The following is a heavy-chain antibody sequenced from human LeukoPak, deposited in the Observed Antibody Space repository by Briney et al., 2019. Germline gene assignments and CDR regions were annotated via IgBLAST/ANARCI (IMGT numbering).Heavy chain of an antibody. J-gene: IGHJ3*02. CDR1: GFTFSSYA. CDR3: ASHLDIVVVPAANGPFAFDI. V-gene: IGHV3-30-3*01. Sequence: PGGSLRLSCAASGFTFSSYAMHWVRRAPGKGLEWVAVISYDGSNKYYADSVKGRFTISRDNSKNTLYLQMNSLRAEDTAVYYCASHLDIVVVPAANGPFAFDIWGQGTMVTVSS. D-gene: IGHD2-2*01. CDR2: ISYDGSNK.